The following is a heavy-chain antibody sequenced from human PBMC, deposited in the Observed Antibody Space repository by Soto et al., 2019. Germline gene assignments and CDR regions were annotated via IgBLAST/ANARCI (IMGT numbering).Heavy chain of an antibody. CDR1: GGSISSGGYY. J-gene: IGHJ4*02. CDR3: GGLGRNYYGWGSYTLDY. V-gene: IGHV4-31*03. CDR2: IYYSGST. Sequence: SETLSLTCTVSGGSISSGGYYWSWIRQHPGKGLEWIGYIYYSGSTYYNPSLKSRVTISVDTSKNQFSLKLSSVTAADTAVYYWGGLGRNYYGWGSYTLDYGGKGTLVTVPS. D-gene: IGHD3-10*01.